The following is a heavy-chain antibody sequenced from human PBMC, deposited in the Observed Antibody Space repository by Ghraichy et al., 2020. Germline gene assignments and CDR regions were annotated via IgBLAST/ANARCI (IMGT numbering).Heavy chain of an antibody. D-gene: IGHD4-17*01. CDR3: ARGHFHSGDYVYSRTYYYFDY. CDR1: GGSFSGYY. Sequence: SETLSLTCAVYGGSFSGYYWSWIRQPPGTGLEWIGEINHSERTNYNPSLKSRVTISVDTSKSQFSLKLSSVTAADTAVYYCARGHFHSGDYVYSRTYYYFDYWGQGTLITVSS. J-gene: IGHJ4*02. V-gene: IGHV4-34*01. CDR2: INHSERT.